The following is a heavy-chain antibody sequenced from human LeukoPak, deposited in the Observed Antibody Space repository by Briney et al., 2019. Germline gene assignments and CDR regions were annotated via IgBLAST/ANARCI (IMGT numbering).Heavy chain of an antibody. CDR1: GFTFSSYG. V-gene: IGHV3-33*01. CDR2: IWYDGSNK. J-gene: IGHJ6*02. CDR3: ASELYDYRPDYYYGMDV. D-gene: IGHD4-11*01. Sequence: GGSLRLSCAASGFTFSSYGMHWVRQAPGKGLEWVAVIWYDGSNKYYADSVKGRFTISRDNSKNTLYLQMNSLRAEDTAVYYCASELYDYRPDYYYGMDVWGQGTTVTVSS.